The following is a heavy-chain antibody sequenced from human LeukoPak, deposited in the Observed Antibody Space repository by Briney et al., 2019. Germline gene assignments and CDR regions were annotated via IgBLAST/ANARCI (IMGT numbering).Heavy chain of an antibody. CDR2: ISYDGSNN. CDR1: GFTFSSFG. D-gene: IGHD5-18*01. V-gene: IGHV3-30*03. J-gene: IGHJ4*02. CDR3: AAGYGYLAS. Sequence: GRSVRLSCAASGFTFSSFGMHWVRQAPGKGLEWVAIISYDGSNNYYADSVKGRFTISRDNSKNTLYLQMNSLRAEDTAVFYCAAGYGYLASWGQGTLVTDCS.